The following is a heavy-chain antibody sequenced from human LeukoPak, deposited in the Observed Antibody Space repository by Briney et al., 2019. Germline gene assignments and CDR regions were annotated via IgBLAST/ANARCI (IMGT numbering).Heavy chain of an antibody. V-gene: IGHV4-4*07. CDR1: GDSFSSYF. D-gene: IGHD1-7*01. CDR2: MYTSGIT. J-gene: IGHJ4*02. Sequence: SETLSLTCTVSGDSFSSYFWSWIRQPAGKGLEWIGRMYTSGITNSNPSLKSRVTMSVDTSKNQFSLNLTSVTAADTAVYYCAREITGTRGVDYWGQGILVTVSS. CDR3: AREITGTRGVDY.